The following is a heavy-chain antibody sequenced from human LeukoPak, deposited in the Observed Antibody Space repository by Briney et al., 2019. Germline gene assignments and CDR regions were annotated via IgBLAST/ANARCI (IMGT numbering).Heavy chain of an antibody. CDR1: GVSISTYY. D-gene: IGHD1-26*01. V-gene: IGHV4-59*01. Sequence: SETLSLTCSVSGVSISTYYCIWIRQPPAKGLEWMGFFSYSGSTKYNPSLKSRVTMSVDTSKNQFSLKLSSVTAADTAVYYCARMYSGTSYYFDYWGQGTLVTVSS. J-gene: IGHJ4*02. CDR3: ARMYSGTSYYFDY. CDR2: FSYSGST.